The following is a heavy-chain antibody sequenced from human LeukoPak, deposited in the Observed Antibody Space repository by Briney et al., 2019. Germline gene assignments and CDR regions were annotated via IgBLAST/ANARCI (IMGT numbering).Heavy chain of an antibody. CDR2: ISSSTSYI. D-gene: IGHD3-16*02. CDR1: GFIFSTYS. J-gene: IGHJ4*02. V-gene: IGHV3-21*04. Sequence: AGGSLRLSCAASGFIFSTYSMNWVRQAPGKGLEWVSSISSSTSYIYYADSVKGRFTIFRDNSKNTVYLQMNSLRAEDTAVYYCAKGDVFGGVIVIGGLDYWGQGTLVPVSS. CDR3: AKGDVFGGVIVIGGLDY.